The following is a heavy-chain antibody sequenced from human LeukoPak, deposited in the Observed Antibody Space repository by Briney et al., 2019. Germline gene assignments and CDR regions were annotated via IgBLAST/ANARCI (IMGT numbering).Heavy chain of an antibody. CDR1: GGSISSSNW. Sequence: PSGTLSLTCAVSGGSISSSNWWSWVRQPPGKGLEWIGEIYHSGSTNYNPSLKSRVTISVEKSKNQFSLKLSSVTAADTAVYYCASLIAAAGSRFDYWGQGTLVTVSS. CDR3: ASLIAAAGSRFDY. V-gene: IGHV4-4*02. D-gene: IGHD6-13*01. J-gene: IGHJ4*02. CDR2: IYHSGST.